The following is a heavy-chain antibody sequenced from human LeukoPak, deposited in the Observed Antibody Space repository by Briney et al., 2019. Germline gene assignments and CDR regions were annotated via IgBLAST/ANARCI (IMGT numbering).Heavy chain of an antibody. CDR1: GYTITNNY. J-gene: IGHJ1*01. V-gene: IGHV1-46*01. D-gene: IGHD3-22*01. Sequence: WASVKVSCKASGYTITNNYMHWVRQAPGQGLEWMGVINPSGTGTSYAQKFQGRITMSRDTSTSTVYMELSRLRSDDTAVYYCARASYDSSDYEYFQHWGQGTLVTVSS. CDR2: INPSGTGT. CDR3: ARASYDSSDYEYFQH.